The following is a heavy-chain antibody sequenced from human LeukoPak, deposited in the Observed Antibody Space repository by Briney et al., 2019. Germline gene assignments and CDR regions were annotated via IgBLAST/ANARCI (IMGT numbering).Heavy chain of an antibody. V-gene: IGHV4-39*01. Sequence: PETLSLTCTVSGGSISSSSYYWGWIRQPPGKGLEWIGSIYYSGSTYYNPSLKSRVTISVDTSKNQFSLKLSSVTAADTAVYYCARSDTAMVLDYWGQGTLVTVSS. CDR2: IYYSGST. D-gene: IGHD5-18*01. CDR3: ARSDTAMVLDY. J-gene: IGHJ4*02. CDR1: GGSISSSSYY.